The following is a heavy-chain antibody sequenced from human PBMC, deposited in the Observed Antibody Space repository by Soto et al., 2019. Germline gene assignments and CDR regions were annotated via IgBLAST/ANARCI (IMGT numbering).Heavy chain of an antibody. Sequence: QVQLQESGPGLVKPSQTLSLTCTVSGGSISSGGYYWSWIRQHPGKGLEWIGYIYYSGSTYYNPSLRSRVTXSXXXSXXQFPLKLSSVTAADTAVYYCASELRFGEDYYGMDVWGQGTTVTVSS. CDR2: IYYSGST. J-gene: IGHJ6*02. CDR3: ASELRFGEDYYGMDV. V-gene: IGHV4-31*03. D-gene: IGHD3-10*01. CDR1: GGSISSGGYY.